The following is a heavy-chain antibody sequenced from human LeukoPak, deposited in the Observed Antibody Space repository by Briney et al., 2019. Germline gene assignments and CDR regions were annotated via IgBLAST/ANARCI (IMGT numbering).Heavy chain of an antibody. CDR2: IKQDGSEK. J-gene: IGHJ4*02. CDR1: GFTFSSYW. Sequence: PGGSLRLSCAASGFTFSSYWMGWVRQAPGKGLEWVANIKQDGSEKYYVDSVKGRFTISRDNAKNSLYLQMNSLRAEDTAVYYCARVGYSGYGGFYFDYWGQGTLVTVSS. V-gene: IGHV3-7*01. D-gene: IGHD5-12*01. CDR3: ARVGYSGYGGFYFDY.